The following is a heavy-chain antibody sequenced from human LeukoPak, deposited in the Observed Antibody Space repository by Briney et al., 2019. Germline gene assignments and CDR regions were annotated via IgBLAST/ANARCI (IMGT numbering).Heavy chain of an antibody. CDR3: ARWSVQGYGDYLFDY. Sequence: GSLRLSCAASGFTFSSYWMSWVRQAPGKGLEWVANIKQDGSEKDYVDSVKGRFTISRDNTKNSLYLQMNSLRAEDTAVYYCARWSVQGYGDYLFDYWGQGTLVTVSS. CDR1: GFTFSSYW. V-gene: IGHV3-7*01. D-gene: IGHD4-17*01. CDR2: IKQDGSEK. J-gene: IGHJ4*02.